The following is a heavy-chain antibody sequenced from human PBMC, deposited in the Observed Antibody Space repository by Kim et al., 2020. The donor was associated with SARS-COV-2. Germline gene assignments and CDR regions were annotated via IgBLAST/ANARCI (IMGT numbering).Heavy chain of an antibody. V-gene: IGHV3-23*01. J-gene: IGHJ6*01. CDR2: XSGSGGST. Sequence: GGSLRLSCAASGFTFSSYAMSWVRQAPGKGLXWVSAXSGSGGSTYYADSVKGRXXXSRXXXKNXXXLXXXSLXXXDTXXXYXXXDLXXXYY. CDR1: GFTFSSYA. CDR3: XXDLXXXYY.